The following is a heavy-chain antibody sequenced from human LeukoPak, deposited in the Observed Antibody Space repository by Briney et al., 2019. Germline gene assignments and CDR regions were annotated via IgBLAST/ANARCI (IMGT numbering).Heavy chain of an antibody. J-gene: IGHJ4*02. CDR3: ARGYGDYFDY. D-gene: IGHD4-17*01. Sequence: GGSLRLSCAASGFTFNSYSMNWVRQAPGKGLEWVSSISGSRSYIYYADSVKGRFTISRDNAKNSLYLQMNSLRAEDTALYHCARGYGDYFDYWGQGTLVTVSS. CDR2: ISGSRSYI. CDR1: GFTFNSYS. V-gene: IGHV3-21*04.